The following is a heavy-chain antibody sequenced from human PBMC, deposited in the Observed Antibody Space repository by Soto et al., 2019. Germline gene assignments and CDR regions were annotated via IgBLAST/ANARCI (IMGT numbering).Heavy chain of an antibody. J-gene: IGHJ6*02. CDR1: GFPFSSYG. Sequence: LRLSCAASGFPFSSYGMHWVRQAPGKGLEWVAVISYDGSNKYYADSVNGRFTISIDNSKNTLFLQMNSLRAEDTAVYYCSKDQLRLRFLEWLFGGMDVWGQGTTVTVSS. CDR2: ISYDGSNK. D-gene: IGHD3-3*01. V-gene: IGHV3-30*18. CDR3: SKDQLRLRFLEWLFGGMDV.